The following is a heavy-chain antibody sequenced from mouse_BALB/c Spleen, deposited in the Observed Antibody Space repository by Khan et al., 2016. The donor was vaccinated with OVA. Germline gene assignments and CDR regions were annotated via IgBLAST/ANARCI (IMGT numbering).Heavy chain of an antibody. CDR2: IYPGTNNA. J-gene: IGHJ2*01. CDR1: GYIFTSYW. D-gene: IGHD3-2*02. CDR3: AREEALYYFDY. V-gene: IGHV1S132*01. Sequence: VQLQESGAELVRPGASVKLSCKTSGYIFTSYWIHWVKQRSGQGLEWIARIYPGTNNAYYNEKLKDKATLTADKSSSTVYMQLSSLKSEDSAVYVGAREEALYYFDYWGQGTTLTVSS.